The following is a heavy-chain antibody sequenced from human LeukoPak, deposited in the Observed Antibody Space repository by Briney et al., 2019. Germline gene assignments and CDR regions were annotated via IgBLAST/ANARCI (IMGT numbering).Heavy chain of an antibody. Sequence: SETLSLTCTVSGGSISGYYWTWIRQPPGKGLEWIGYIYYKGSTDYNPSLKSRVTISVDTSKNQFSLKLSSVTAADTAVYYCAREIGGGAAFDYWGQGTLVTVSS. V-gene: IGHV4-59*01. J-gene: IGHJ4*02. CDR1: GGSISGYY. D-gene: IGHD3-16*01. CDR2: IYYKGST. CDR3: AREIGGGAAFDY.